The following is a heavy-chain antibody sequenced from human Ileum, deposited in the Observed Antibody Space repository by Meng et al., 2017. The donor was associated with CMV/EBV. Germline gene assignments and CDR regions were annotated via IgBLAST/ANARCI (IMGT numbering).Heavy chain of an antibody. J-gene: IGHJ4*02. D-gene: IGHD1-14*01. CDR3: ARGQDNHKGGVH. Sequence: QVLCAGLVKHPEPLSLPCEVYDASFIVFSWSWTRHRPGKGLGWIGEIHPSGSTHYNPSLESRVSISVHMSNNQFSLKVSSVTAADTAVYYCARGQDNHKGGVHWGQGTLVTVSS. CDR1: DASFIVFS. V-gene: IGHV4-34*01. CDR2: IHPSGST.